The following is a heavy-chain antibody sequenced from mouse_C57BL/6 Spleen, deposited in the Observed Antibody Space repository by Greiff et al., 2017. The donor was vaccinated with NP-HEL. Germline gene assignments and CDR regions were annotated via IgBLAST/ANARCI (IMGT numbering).Heavy chain of an antibody. CDR2: IRSKSNNYAT. V-gene: IGHV10-1*01. Sequence: EADGGLVQPKGSLKLSCAASGFSFNTYAMNWVRQAPGKGLEWVARIRSKSNNYATYYADSVKDRFTISRDDSESMLYLQMNNLKTEDTAMYYCVRHAGTGAMDYWGQGTSVTVSS. D-gene: IGHD4-1*01. CDR1: GFSFNTYA. CDR3: VRHAGTGAMDY. J-gene: IGHJ4*01.